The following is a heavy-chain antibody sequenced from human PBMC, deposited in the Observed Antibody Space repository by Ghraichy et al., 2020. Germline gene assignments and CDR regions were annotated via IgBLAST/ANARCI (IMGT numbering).Heavy chain of an antibody. Sequence: GESLNISCAASGFTFSSYAMSWVRQAPGKGLEWVSAISGSGGSTYYADSVKGRFTISRDNSKNTLYLQMNSLRAEDTAVYYCAKDAMGATGDYWGLGTLVTVSS. D-gene: IGHD1-26*01. V-gene: IGHV3-23*01. CDR2: ISGSGGST. J-gene: IGHJ4*02. CDR1: GFTFSSYA. CDR3: AKDAMGATGDY.